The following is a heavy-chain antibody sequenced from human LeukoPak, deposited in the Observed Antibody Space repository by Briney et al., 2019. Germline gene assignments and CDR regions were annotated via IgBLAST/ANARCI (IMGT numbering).Heavy chain of an antibody. CDR3: ARDFCGGDCYSRSTYMDV. D-gene: IGHD2-21*02. Sequence: ASVKVSCKASGYTFTGYYMHWVRQAPGQGLEWMGRINPNSGGANYAQKFPGRVTMTRATSISTAYMELSRLRSDDTAVYYCARDFCGGDCYSRSTYMDVWGKGTTVTVSS. J-gene: IGHJ6*04. V-gene: IGHV1-2*06. CDR2: INPNSGGA. CDR1: GYTFTGYY.